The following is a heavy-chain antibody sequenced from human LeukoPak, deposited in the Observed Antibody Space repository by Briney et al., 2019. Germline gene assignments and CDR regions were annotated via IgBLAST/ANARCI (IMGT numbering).Heavy chain of an antibody. Sequence: SETLSLTCTVSGGSISSSSYYWGWIRQPPGKGLEWIGSIYYSGSTYYNPSLKSRVTISVDTSKNQFSLKLSSVTAADTAVYYCARLIEVRGVMRWGQGTLVTVSS. J-gene: IGHJ4*02. CDR3: ARLIEVRGVMR. V-gene: IGHV4-39*07. CDR2: IYYSGST. CDR1: GGSISSSSYY. D-gene: IGHD3-10*01.